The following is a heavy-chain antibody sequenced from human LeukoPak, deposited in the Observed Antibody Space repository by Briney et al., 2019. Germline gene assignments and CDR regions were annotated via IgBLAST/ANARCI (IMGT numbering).Heavy chain of an antibody. V-gene: IGHV4-59*01. D-gene: IGHD6-13*01. J-gene: IGHJ4*02. CDR1: RGSISSYY. CDR3: ARGGNSWSADY. CDR2: IHYSGST. Sequence: PSETLSLTCTVSRGSISSYYWSWIRQPPEKGLEWIGYIHYSGSTSYNPSLKSRVTMSVDTFNNQFSLKVSSVTAADTAVYYCARGGNSWSADYWGQGTLVTVSS.